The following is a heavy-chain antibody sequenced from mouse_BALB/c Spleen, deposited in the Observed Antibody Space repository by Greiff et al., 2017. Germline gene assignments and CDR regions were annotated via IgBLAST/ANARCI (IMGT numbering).Heavy chain of an antibody. V-gene: IGHV3-2*02. D-gene: IGHD1-1*01. CDR3: ARSYYGSRRAWFAY. CDR1: GYSITSDYA. Sequence: DVQLQESGPGLVKPSQSLSLTCTVTGYSITSDYAWNWIRQFPGNKLEWMGYISYSGSTSYNPSLKSRISITRDTSKNQFFLQLNSVTTEDTATYYCARSYYGSRRAWFAYWGQGTLVTVSA. J-gene: IGHJ3*01. CDR2: ISYSGST.